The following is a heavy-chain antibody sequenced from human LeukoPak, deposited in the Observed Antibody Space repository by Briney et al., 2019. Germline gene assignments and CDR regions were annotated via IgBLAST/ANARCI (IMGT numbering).Heavy chain of an antibody. CDR2: ISCCGSSP. V-gene: IGHV3-23*01. Sequence: GGSLRLSCAVSGFTLSSYAMSWVRQAPGRGLECVPAISCCGSSPTYADSEKDQVPIPRDNSKNTVSQQMNSLRDDGMAVYYCAKGLGRHMIVGITGNPRYYFEYWGEGTLVTVSS. CDR1: GFTLSSYA. D-gene: IGHD3-22*01. CDR3: AKGLGRHMIVGITGNPRYYFEY. J-gene: IGHJ4*02.